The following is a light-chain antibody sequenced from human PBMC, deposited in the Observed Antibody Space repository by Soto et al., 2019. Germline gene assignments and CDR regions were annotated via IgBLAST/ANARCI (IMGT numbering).Light chain of an antibody. CDR1: QDIRNY. CDR2: ATS. Sequence: DIQMNQSPPSLSASVGDRVTITCRANQDIRNYLGWYQQNPGKAPKRLIYATSSLQSWVPSRFSGSGSGTEFTLTISSLQPEDFATYFCLQYNDYPYTFGQGTKLAF. CDR3: LQYNDYPYT. V-gene: IGKV1-17*01. J-gene: IGKJ2*01.